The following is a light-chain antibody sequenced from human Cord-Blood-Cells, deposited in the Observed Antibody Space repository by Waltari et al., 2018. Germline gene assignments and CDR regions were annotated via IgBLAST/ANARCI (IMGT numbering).Light chain of an antibody. CDR1: SSHIGAGYD. Sequence: QSVLTQPPSVSGAPGQRVTISCTGSSSHIGAGYDVHWYQQLPGKAPKLLMYGNSNRPSGGPDRFSSSKSGTSASLAITGLQAEDEADYYCQSYDSSLSGVVFGGGTKLTVL. V-gene: IGLV1-40*01. CDR3: QSYDSSLSGVV. J-gene: IGLJ2*01. CDR2: GNS.